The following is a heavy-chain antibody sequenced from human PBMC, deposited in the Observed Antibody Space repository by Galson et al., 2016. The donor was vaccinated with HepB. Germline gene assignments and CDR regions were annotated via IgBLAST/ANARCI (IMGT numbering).Heavy chain of an antibody. CDR3: AKARFATPISFLVDD. CDR2: ISNDGNDK. CDR1: GFTFSNYG. J-gene: IGHJ4*02. V-gene: IGHV3-30*18. Sequence: SLRLSCAASGFTFSNYGMHWVRRAPGKGLEWVAVISNDGNDKYYADSGKGRFTISRDNSKNTLYLEMNSLRDEDTAVYFCAKARFATPISFLVDDWGQGTLVTVSS. D-gene: IGHD3-10*01.